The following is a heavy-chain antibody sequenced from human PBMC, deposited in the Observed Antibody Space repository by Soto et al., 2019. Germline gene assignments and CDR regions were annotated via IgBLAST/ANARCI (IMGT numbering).Heavy chain of an antibody. CDR3: ARDLGYYDSSGYFDY. D-gene: IGHD3-22*01. CDR2: ISSSDNII. V-gene: IGHV3-11*01. CDR1: GFTFSGYY. J-gene: IGHJ4*02. Sequence: QVQLVESGGGLVKPGGSLRLSCAASGFTFSGYYMSWIRQAPGKGLEWVSYISSSDNIIYYADSVKGRFTISRDNAKNSLYLQMNSLRAKDTAVYYCARDLGYYDSSGYFDYWGQGTLVTVSS.